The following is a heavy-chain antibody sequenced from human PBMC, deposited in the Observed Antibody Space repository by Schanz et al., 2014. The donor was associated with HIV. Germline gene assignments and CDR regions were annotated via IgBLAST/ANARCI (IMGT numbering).Heavy chain of an antibody. D-gene: IGHD6-19*01. CDR3: VKDRGAVAGTVGRYFDY. V-gene: IGHV3-30*18. CDR2: ISYDGSDK. Sequence: QVQLVESGGGVVQPGRSLRLSCAASGFTFSTYGMHWVRQAPGKGLEWVAVISYDGSDKYYADSVKGRFTIARDNSKNTLYLQMNSLRAEDTAVYYCVKDRGAVAGTVGRYFDYWGQGTLVTVSS. CDR1: GFTFSTYG. J-gene: IGHJ4*02.